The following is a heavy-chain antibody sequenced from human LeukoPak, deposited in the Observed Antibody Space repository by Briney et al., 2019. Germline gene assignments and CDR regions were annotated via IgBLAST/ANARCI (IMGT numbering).Heavy chain of an antibody. V-gene: IGHV3-23*01. CDR3: AKIGTRVAVQH. Sequence: GGSLGLSCAASGFTFSSYAMSWVRQAPGKGLEWVSAISGSGGSTYYADSVKGRFTISRDNSRNTLYLQMNSLRAEDTAVYYCAKIGTRVAVQHWGQGTLVTVSS. CDR1: GFTFSSYA. D-gene: IGHD6-19*01. CDR2: ISGSGGST. J-gene: IGHJ1*01.